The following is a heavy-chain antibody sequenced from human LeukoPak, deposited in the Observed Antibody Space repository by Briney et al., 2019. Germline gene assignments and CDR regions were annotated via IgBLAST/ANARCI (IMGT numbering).Heavy chain of an antibody. J-gene: IGHJ4*02. CDR3: ASDYDSSGYPPY. V-gene: IGHV4-34*01. CDR2: IKHSGST. Sequence: SETLSLTCGVYDGSFSDYYWNWIRQPPGKGLEWIGEIKHSGSTNYNPSLKSRVTISVDTSKNQFSLKLSSVTAADTAVYYCASDYDSSGYPPYWGQGTLVTVSS. CDR1: DGSFSDYY. D-gene: IGHD3-22*01.